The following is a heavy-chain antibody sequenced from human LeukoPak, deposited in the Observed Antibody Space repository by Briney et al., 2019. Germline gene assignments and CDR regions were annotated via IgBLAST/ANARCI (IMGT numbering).Heavy chain of an antibody. CDR2: ISGGGRTT. Sequence: GGSLRLSCAASGFTFSNHAMSWVRQAPGKGLQWVAVISGGGRTTEYADFVKGRFTISRDNSKNTLSLQMNSLTVEDTAIYFCAXNVVXKRYIDFWGQGTLVTVSS. D-gene: IGHD2-21*01. CDR1: GFTFSNHA. CDR3: AXNVVXKRYIDF. V-gene: IGHV3-23*01. J-gene: IGHJ4*02.